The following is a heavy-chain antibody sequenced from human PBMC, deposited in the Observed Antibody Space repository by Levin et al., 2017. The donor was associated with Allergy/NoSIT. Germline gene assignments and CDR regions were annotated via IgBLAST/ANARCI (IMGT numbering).Heavy chain of an antibody. D-gene: IGHD1-1*01. CDR2: IYYNGTV. V-gene: IGHV4-59*08. CDR3: ARSGHTNRALLAY. Sequence: GSLRLSCSVSGGSISGFYWSWVRQSPGTELEWIANIYYNGTVNYNPSLKSRVTISADPSNNQISLNLMAVTAADTAMYFCARSGHTNRALLAYWGRGALVTVSS. J-gene: IGHJ4*02. CDR1: GGSISGFY.